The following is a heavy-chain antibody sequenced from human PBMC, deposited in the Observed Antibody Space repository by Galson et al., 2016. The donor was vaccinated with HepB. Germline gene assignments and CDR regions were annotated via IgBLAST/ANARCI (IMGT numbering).Heavy chain of an antibody. V-gene: IGHV3-30*04. J-gene: IGHJ4*02. CDR2: IASAGDKQ. D-gene: IGHD1-26*01. CDR3: ARDAMGRGSGSYSAFDY. CDR1: GFSFNAYR. Sequence: SLRLSCAVSGFSFNAYRMHWVRQAPGKGLEWVAAIASAGDKQYYTDSVRGRFTTSRDNSNNMMYLQMNRLRPEDTSVYYCARDAMGRGSGSYSAFDYWGQGTLVAVSS.